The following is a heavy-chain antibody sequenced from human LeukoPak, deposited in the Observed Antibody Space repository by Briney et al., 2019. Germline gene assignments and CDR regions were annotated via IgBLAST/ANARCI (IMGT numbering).Heavy chain of an antibody. Sequence: GGSLRLSRTSSGFIFSSHWMNWVRQAPGKGPEWVANIKYDGSEQYYVDSVKGRFSISRDNTKNLLYLQMNSLRVEDTAVYYCARDYGWSFANWGQGTLVTVSS. D-gene: IGHD3-10*01. J-gene: IGHJ4*02. CDR3: ARDYGWSFAN. V-gene: IGHV3-7*03. CDR1: GFIFSSHW. CDR2: IKYDGSEQ.